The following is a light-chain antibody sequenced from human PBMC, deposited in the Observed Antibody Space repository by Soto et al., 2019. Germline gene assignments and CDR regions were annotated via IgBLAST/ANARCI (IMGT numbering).Light chain of an antibody. Sequence: EIVLTQSPGTLSLSPGERATLSCRASQSVSSSYLAWYQQQPGQAPRLLIYDASSRAPGIPDRFSGSGSGTDFTLTISRLEPEDFAVYYCQQYGSSPRTFGQGTKVEIK. CDR3: QQYGSSPRT. CDR1: QSVSSSY. V-gene: IGKV3-20*01. J-gene: IGKJ1*01. CDR2: DAS.